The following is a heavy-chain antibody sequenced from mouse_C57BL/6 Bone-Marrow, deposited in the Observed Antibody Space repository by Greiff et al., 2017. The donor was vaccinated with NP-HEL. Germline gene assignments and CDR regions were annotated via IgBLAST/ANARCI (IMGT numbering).Heavy chain of an antibody. CDR1: GYTFTSYW. D-gene: IGHD2-5*01. Sequence: VQLQQPGAELVMPGASVKLSCKASGYTFTSYWMHWVKQRPGQGLEWIGEIDPSDSYTNYNQKLKGKSTLTVDKSSSTAYMQLSSLTSEDSAVYYCARYYSNSYYYAMDYWGQGTSVTVSS. CDR2: IDPSDSYT. J-gene: IGHJ4*01. V-gene: IGHV1-69*01. CDR3: ARYYSNSYYYAMDY.